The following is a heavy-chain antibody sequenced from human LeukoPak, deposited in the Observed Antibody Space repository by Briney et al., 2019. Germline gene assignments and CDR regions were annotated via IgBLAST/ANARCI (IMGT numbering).Heavy chain of an antibody. Sequence: VASVKVSCMASGYTFTSYGISWVRQAPGQGLEWMGWISAYNGNTNYAQKLQGRVTMTTDTSTSTAYMELRSLRSDDTAVYYCARARSYNILTGPNREIDYWGQGTLVTVSS. CDR3: ARARSYNILTGPNREIDY. CDR2: ISAYNGNT. D-gene: IGHD3-9*01. CDR1: GYTFTSYG. J-gene: IGHJ4*02. V-gene: IGHV1-18*01.